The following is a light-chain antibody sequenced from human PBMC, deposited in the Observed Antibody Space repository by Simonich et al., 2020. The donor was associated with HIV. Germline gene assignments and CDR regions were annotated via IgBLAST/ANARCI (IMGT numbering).Light chain of an antibody. CDR2: DNE. CDR1: SSNIGNNY. V-gene: IGLV1-51*01. CDR3: GTWDSSLSTRV. J-gene: IGLJ3*02. Sequence: QSVLTQPPSVSAAPGQKVTISCSGSSSNIGNNYVSWYQQLPGTAPKLLIYDNETRPSGIPDRFSGSKSGTSATLGITGLPTGDEADYYCGTWDSSLSTRVFGGGTKLTVL.